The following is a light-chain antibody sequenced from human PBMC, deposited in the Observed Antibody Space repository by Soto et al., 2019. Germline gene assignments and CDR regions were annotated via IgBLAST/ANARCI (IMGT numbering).Light chain of an antibody. CDR1: QGISSY. V-gene: IGKV1-9*01. CDR3: QQLNSYPLT. Sequence: QLTQSPSSLSAKVGDRVTITCRASQGISSYLAWYQQKPGKAPKLLIYAASTLQSGVPSRFSGSGSGTDFTLTISSLQPEDFATYYCQQLNSYPLTFGGGTKVDI. J-gene: IGKJ4*01. CDR2: AAS.